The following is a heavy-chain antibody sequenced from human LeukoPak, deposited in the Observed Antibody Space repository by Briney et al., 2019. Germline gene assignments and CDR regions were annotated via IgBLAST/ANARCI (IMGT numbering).Heavy chain of an antibody. CDR3: AKGYGDLVAFDI. CDR1: GFIFRSYG. J-gene: IGHJ3*02. V-gene: IGHV3-30*02. D-gene: IGHD4-17*01. CDR2: IRYDGNNK. Sequence: GGSLRLSCAADGFIFRSYGMDWVRQAPGKGLEWVAFIRYDGNNKDYADSVKGRFTISRDNSKNTLYLQMHSLRGEDTAGYYCAKGYGDLVAFDIWGQGTMVTVSS.